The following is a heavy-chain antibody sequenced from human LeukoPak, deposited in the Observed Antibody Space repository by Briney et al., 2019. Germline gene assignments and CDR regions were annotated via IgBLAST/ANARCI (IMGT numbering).Heavy chain of an antibody. CDR1: GRSFSGYY. CDR2: INHSGST. Sequence: SETLSLTCAVYGRSFSGYYWSWIRQPPGKGLEWIGEINHSGSTNYNPSLKSRVTISVDTSKNQFSLKLSSVTAADTAVYYCARGQSYIDYWGQGTLVTVSS. J-gene: IGHJ4*02. CDR3: ARGQSYIDY. V-gene: IGHV4-34*01.